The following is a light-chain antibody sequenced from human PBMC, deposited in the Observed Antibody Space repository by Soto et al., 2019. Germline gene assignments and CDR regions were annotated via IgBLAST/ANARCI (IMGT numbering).Light chain of an antibody. Sequence: EIVLTQSAATLSWSPGERATLSWGASQSVSSYLAWYQQKPGQAPRLLVYDASNRATGIPARFSGSGSATDFTPPISSLEPQDFAVYYCQQRSNWPPITFGQGTRLEIK. CDR1: QSVSSY. V-gene: IGKV3-11*01. CDR3: QQRSNWPPIT. J-gene: IGKJ5*01. CDR2: DAS.